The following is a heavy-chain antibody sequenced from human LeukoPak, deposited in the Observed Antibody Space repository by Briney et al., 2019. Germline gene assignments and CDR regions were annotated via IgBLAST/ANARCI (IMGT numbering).Heavy chain of an antibody. Sequence: GESLKISCKGSGYSFANYWIGWVRQMPGKGLEWMGIIYPGDSETRYSPSFPGQVTISADKSISTAFLQWSSLKASDTAMYYCARADAYFYDTLDYMNFDHWGQGTLVTVSS. CDR1: GYSFANYW. J-gene: IGHJ4*02. CDR2: IYPGDSET. CDR3: ARADAYFYDTLDYMNFDH. D-gene: IGHD3-22*01. V-gene: IGHV5-51*01.